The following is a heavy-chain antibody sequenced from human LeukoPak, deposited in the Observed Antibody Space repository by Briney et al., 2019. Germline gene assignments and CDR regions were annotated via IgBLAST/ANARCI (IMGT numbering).Heavy chain of an antibody. V-gene: IGHV4-61*02. CDR2: IYTSGST. CDR1: GGSISSGSYY. D-gene: IGHD3-3*01. CDR3: ARENDYDFWSGTMGYFDY. J-gene: IGHJ4*02. Sequence: SETLSLTCTVSGGSISSGSYYWSWIRQPAGKGLEWIGRIYTSGSTNYNPSLKSRVTMSLDTSKNHFSLRLSSVTAADTAVYYCARENDYDFWSGTMGYFDYWGQGTLVTVSS.